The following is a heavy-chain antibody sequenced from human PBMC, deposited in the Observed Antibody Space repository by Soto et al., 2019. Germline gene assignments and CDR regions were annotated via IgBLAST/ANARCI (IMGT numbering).Heavy chain of an antibody. CDR1: PFSFSTHW. J-gene: IGHJ4*02. CDR2: IKGDGSEQ. V-gene: IGHV3-7*01. D-gene: IGHD3-16*01. CDR3: ARIGWGYDYVWGRYFDY. Sequence: EVALVESGGGLVQPGGSLRLSCAASPFSFSTHWMSWVRQAPGKGLEWVANIKGDGSEQYYVDSVKGRFTISRDNAKNSVYLQMTSLRVDDTAVYYCARIGWGYDYVWGRYFDYWGQGTLVTVSS.